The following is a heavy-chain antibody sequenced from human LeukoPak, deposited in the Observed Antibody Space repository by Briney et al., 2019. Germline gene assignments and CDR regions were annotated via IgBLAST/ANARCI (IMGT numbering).Heavy chain of an antibody. V-gene: IGHV4-59*08. CDR2: ISYAGGT. D-gene: IGHD3-22*01. CDR3: ARVGDTSGYFYYFDY. Sequence: SETLSLTCAVSGGSISSFYWSWVRQPPGKGLEWVGYISYAGGTTYNPSLKDRVSMSIDTSRNQFSLRLTSVTAADTALYYCARVGDTSGYFYYFDYWGQGTLVSVSS. J-gene: IGHJ4*02. CDR1: GGSISSFY.